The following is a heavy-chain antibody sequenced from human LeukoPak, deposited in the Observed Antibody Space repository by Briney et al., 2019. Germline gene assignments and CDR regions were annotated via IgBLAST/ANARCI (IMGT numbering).Heavy chain of an antibody. CDR1: GFTFSSYS. CDR3: AGDSSGYFNWFDP. CDR2: ISSSSSYI. Sequence: GGSLRLSCAASGFTFSSYSMNWVRQAPGKGLEWVSSISSSSSYIYYADSVKGRFTISRDNAKNSLYLQMNSLRAEDTAVYYWAGDSSGYFNWFDPWGQGTLVTVSS. J-gene: IGHJ5*02. V-gene: IGHV3-21*01. D-gene: IGHD3-22*01.